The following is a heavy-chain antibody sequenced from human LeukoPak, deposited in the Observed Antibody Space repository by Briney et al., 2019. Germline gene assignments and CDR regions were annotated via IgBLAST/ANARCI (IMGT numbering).Heavy chain of an antibody. CDR2: IYHSGST. CDR1: GGSISSSNW. D-gene: IGHD3-16*01. V-gene: IGHV4-4*02. CDR3: ARGGTPVFYYYMDV. Sequence: SETLSLTCAVSGGSISSSNWWSWVRQPPGKGLEWIGEIYHSGSTNYNPSLKSRVTISVDKSKNQFSLKLSSVTAADTAVYYCARGGTPVFYYYMDVWGKGTTVTVSS. J-gene: IGHJ6*03.